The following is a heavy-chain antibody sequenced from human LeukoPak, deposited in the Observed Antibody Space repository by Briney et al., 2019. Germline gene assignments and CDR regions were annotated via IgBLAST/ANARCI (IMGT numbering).Heavy chain of an antibody. CDR3: ATSIRLEPGAFDI. D-gene: IGHD2-2*02. V-gene: IGHV4-39*07. Sequence: SETLSLTCTVSGGSISSSSYYWGWIRQPPGKGLEWIGSIYYSGSTYYNPSLKSRVTMSVDTSKNQFSLKLSSVTAADTAVYYCATSIRLEPGAFDIWGQGTMVTVSS. CDR2: IYYSGST. J-gene: IGHJ3*02. CDR1: GGSISSSSYY.